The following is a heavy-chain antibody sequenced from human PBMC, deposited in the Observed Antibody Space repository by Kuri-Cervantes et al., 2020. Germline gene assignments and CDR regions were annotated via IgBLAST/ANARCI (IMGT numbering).Heavy chain of an antibody. CDR2: ISWNSGSI. Sequence: SLKISCAASGFTFDDYAMHWVRQAPGKGLEWVSGISWNSGSIGYADSAKGRFTISRDNAKNSLYLQMNSLRAEDTALYYCAKDGELDYGDHTGFDYWGQGTLVTVSS. CDR1: GFTFDDYA. J-gene: IGHJ4*02. V-gene: IGHV3-9*01. D-gene: IGHD4-17*01. CDR3: AKDGELDYGDHTGFDY.